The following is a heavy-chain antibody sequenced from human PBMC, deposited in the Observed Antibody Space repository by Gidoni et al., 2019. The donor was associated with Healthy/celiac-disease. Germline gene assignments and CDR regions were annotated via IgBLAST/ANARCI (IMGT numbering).Heavy chain of an antibody. D-gene: IGHD2-2*02. J-gene: IGHJ6*02. CDR2: IYYSGST. V-gene: IGHV4-30-4*01. Sequence: QVQLQESGPGLVKPPQTLSLPCTVSGGSISSGDYYWSWIRQPPGKGLEWIGYIYYSGSTYYNPSLKSRVTISVDTSKNQFSLKLSSVTAADTAVYYCARDVGYCSSTSCYKGYYYYGMDVWGQGTTVTVSS. CDR3: ARDVGYCSSTSCYKGYYYYGMDV. CDR1: GGSISSGDYY.